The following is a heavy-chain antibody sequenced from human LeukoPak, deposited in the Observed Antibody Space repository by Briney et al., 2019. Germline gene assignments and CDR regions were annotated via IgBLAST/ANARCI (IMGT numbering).Heavy chain of an antibody. CDR1: GGSISSGDYY. CDR2: IYYSGST. V-gene: IGHV4-30-4*08. Sequence: SETLSLTCTVSGGSISSGDYYWSWIRQPPGKGLEWIGYIYYSGSTYYNPSLKSRVTISVDTSKNQFSLKLSSVTAADTAVYYCAREGTYYDFWSGYSEYCFDYWGQGTLVTVSS. J-gene: IGHJ4*02. D-gene: IGHD3-3*01. CDR3: AREGTYYDFWSGYSEYCFDY.